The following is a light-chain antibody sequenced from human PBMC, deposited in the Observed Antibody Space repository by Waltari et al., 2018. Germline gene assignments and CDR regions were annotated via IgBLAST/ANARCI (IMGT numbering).Light chain of an antibody. J-gene: IGKJ4*01. V-gene: IGKV3-20*01. CDR2: GAS. Sequence: EIVLTQPPGTLSSSPGERAILSCRATQSVSHNNLAWYQQKDGQAPRLLIYGASSRATGIPDRFSGSGSGTDFTLSISRLEPEDYGVYYCQQYAGSPSTFGEGTKVEI. CDR3: QQYAGSPST. CDR1: QSVSHNN.